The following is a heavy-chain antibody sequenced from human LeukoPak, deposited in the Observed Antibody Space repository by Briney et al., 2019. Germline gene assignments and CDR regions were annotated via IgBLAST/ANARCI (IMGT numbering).Heavy chain of an antibody. CDR1: GGTFSSYA. D-gene: IGHD2-2*01. CDR3: ARIYCSSTSCPPFDY. V-gene: IGHV1-69*13. Sequence: GASVKVSCKASGGTFSSYAISWVRQAPGQGLEWMGGIIPIFGTANYAQKFQGRVTITADESTSTAYMELSSLRSEDTAVYYCARIYCSSTSCPPFDYWGQGTWSPSP. J-gene: IGHJ4*02. CDR2: IIPIFGTA.